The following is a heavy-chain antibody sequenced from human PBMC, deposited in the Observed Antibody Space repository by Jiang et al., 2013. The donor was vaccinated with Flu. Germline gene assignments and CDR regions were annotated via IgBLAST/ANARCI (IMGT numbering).Heavy chain of an antibody. CDR3: ARDCPVLGATHHYYYYGMDV. CDR1: GYTFTSYG. J-gene: IGHJ6*02. CDR2: ISAYNGNT. D-gene: IGHD1-26*01. V-gene: IGHV1-18*01. Sequence: GAEVKKPGASVKVSCKASGYTFTSYGISWVRQAPGQGLEWMGWISAYNGNTNYAQKLQGRVTMTTDTSTSTAYMELRSLRSDDTAVYYCARDCPVLGATHHYYYYGMDVWGQGTTVTVSS.